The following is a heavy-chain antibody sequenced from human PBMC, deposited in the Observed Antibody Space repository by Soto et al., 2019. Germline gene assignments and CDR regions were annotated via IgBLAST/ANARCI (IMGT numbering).Heavy chain of an antibody. CDR3: ARGYCSSTSCQYYFDY. Sequence: ASVKVSCKASGYTFTGYAIHWVRQAPGQRLEWMGWINGGNGDTKYSQKFQGRVTITRDTSASTAYMELTSLGSEDTALYHCARGYCSSTSCQYYFDYWGQGTPVTVSS. CDR2: INGGNGDT. D-gene: IGHD2-2*01. V-gene: IGHV1-3*01. J-gene: IGHJ4*02. CDR1: GYTFTGYA.